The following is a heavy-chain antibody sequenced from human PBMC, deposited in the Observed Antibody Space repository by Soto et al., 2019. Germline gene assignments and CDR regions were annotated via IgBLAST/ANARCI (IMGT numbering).Heavy chain of an antibody. CDR1: GFTFSSYG. J-gene: IGHJ6*02. CDR3: ATDRGCISTSCYSGRGGMDV. D-gene: IGHD2-2*01. Sequence: QVQLVESGGGVVQPGSSLRLSCAASGFTFSSYGMHWVSQAPGKGLEWVAVISYDGSNKYYADSVKGRFTISRENSKNALYLHMNSLRAEDTAVYYCATDRGCISTSCYSGRGGMDVWGQGTTVTVSS. V-gene: IGHV3-30*03. CDR2: ISYDGSNK.